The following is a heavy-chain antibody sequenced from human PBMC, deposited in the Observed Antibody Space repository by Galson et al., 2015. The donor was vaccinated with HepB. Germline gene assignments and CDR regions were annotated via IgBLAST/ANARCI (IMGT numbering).Heavy chain of an antibody. CDR1: GFASTNYA. CDR2: IRNSDDST. D-gene: IGHD2-2*01. CDR3: SRRGTNWYFDY. J-gene: IGHJ4*02. Sequence: SLRLSCAASGFASTNYAMTWVRQAPGKGLECVSTIRNSDDSTVYADSVKGRFTISRDISKNTLYLQMNSLRVEDTAVYYCSRRGTNWYFDYWGQGTLVTVSS. V-gene: IGHV3-23*01.